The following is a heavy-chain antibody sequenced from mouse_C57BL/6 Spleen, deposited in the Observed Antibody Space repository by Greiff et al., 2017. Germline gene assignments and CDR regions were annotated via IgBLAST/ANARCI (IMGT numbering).Heavy chain of an antibody. Sequence: VQLQQSGAELVRPGASVKLSCTASGFNIKDDYMHWVKQRPEQGLEWIGWIDPENGDTEYASKFQGKATITADTSSNTAYLQLSSLTSEDTAVYYCTTGDDYVFAYWGQGTLVTVSA. CDR1: GFNIKDDY. D-gene: IGHD2-4*01. J-gene: IGHJ3*01. CDR3: TTGDDYVFAY. CDR2: IDPENGDT. V-gene: IGHV14-4*01.